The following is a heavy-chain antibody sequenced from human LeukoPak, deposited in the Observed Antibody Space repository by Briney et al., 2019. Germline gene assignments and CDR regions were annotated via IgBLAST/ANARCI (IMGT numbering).Heavy chain of an antibody. V-gene: IGHV1-18*01. J-gene: IGHJ4*02. CDR3: ARDPIEIEWELPGNFDY. CDR2: ISAYNGNT. Sequence: ASVKVSCKASGYTFTSYGIGWVRQAPGQGLEWMGWISAYNGNTNYAQKLQGRVTMTTDTSTSTAYMELRSLRSDDTAVYYCARDPIEIEWELPGNFDYWGQGTLVTVSS. D-gene: IGHD1-26*01. CDR1: GYTFTSYG.